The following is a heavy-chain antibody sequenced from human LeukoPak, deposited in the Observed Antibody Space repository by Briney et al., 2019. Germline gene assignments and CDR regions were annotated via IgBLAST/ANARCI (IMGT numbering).Heavy chain of an antibody. J-gene: IGHJ4*02. CDR1: GGSISSSNYY. D-gene: IGHD4-17*01. V-gene: IGHV4-39*01. CDR2: IHYSGNT. CDR3: ARDFGDYRVDY. Sequence: SETLSLTCTVSGGSISSSNYYWGWIRQPPGKGLEWIGTIHYSGNTYYNLSLKSRVAISVDTSKNQFSLRLSSVTAADTAVYYCARDFGDYRVDYWGQGTLVTVSS.